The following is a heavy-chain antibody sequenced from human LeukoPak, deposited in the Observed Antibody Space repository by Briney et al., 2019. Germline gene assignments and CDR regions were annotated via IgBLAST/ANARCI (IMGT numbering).Heavy chain of an antibody. V-gene: IGHV1-2*02. J-gene: IGHJ4*02. CDR1: GYTFSGYY. Sequence: ASVKVSCKASGYTFSGYYMHWVRQAPGQGLEWMGWINPKSGGTNEAQKFHDRVTMARDTSIRTAYMEVSRLRSDDTAVYYCARSPDILTGENFDYWGQGTLVTVSS. CDR2: INPKSGGT. D-gene: IGHD3-9*01. CDR3: ARSPDILTGENFDY.